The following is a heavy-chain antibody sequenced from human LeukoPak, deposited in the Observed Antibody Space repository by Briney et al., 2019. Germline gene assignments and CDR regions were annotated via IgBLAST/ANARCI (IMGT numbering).Heavy chain of an antibody. J-gene: IGHJ4*02. CDR1: GFTFSSYW. V-gene: IGHV3-7*01. D-gene: IGHD5-12*01. CDR2: IKQDGSEK. Sequence: PGGSLRLSCAASGFTFSSYWMSWVRQAPGKGLEWVANIKQDGSEKYYVDSVKGRFTISRDNAKNSLYLQMNSLRAEDTAVYYCARDPGSGYEEHFDNWGQETLVTVSS. CDR3: ARDPGSGYEEHFDN.